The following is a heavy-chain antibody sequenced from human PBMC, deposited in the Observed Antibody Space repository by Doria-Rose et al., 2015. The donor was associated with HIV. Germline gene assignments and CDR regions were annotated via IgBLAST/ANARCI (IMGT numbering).Heavy chain of an antibody. CDR2: IFSDDER. CDR1: GVSLSSPGMG. V-gene: IGHV2-26*01. J-gene: IGHJ4*02. CDR3: ARIKSSRWYHKYYFDF. D-gene: IGHD6-13*01. Sequence: SGPVLVKPTGTLTLTCTVSGVSLSSPGMGVSWIRQPPGKALEWLSNIFSDDERSYKTSLKSRLTISRGTSKGQVVLTMTDMDPVDTATYYCARIKSSRWYHKYYFDFWGQGTLVIVSA.